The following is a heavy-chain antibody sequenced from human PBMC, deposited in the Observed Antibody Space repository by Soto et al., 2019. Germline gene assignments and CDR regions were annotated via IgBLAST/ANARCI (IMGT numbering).Heavy chain of an antibody. CDR1: GFTVGDCA. CDR3: ARDEYYDFWSGYGYGMDV. Sequence: KPGGCVRLSCAASGFTVGDCAMSWFRQAPGKGLEWVGFIRSKAYGGSTYYADSVKGRFTISRDNAKNSLYLQMNSLRDEDTAVYYCARDEYYDFWSGYGYGMDVWGQGTTVTVSS. J-gene: IGHJ6*02. CDR2: IRSKAYGGST. D-gene: IGHD3-3*01. V-gene: IGHV3-11*04.